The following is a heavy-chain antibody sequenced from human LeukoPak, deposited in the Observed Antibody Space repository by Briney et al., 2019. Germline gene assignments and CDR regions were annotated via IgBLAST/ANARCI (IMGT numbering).Heavy chain of an antibody. CDR2: ISWNSGSI. V-gene: IGHV3-9*01. CDR3: ARASSGQLPNDAFDI. CDR1: GFTFDDYA. J-gene: IGHJ3*02. Sequence: GGSLRLSCAASGFTFDDYAMHWVRQAPGKGLEWVSGISWNSGSIGYADSVKGRFTISRDNAKNSLYLQMNSLRVEDTALYYCARASSGQLPNDAFDIWGQGTMVTVSS. D-gene: IGHD3-10*01.